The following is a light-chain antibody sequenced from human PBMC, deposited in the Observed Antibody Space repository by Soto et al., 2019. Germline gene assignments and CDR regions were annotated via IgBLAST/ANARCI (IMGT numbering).Light chain of an antibody. CDR3: QTWGTAIHDVI. J-gene: IGLJ2*01. V-gene: IGLV4-69*01. CDR1: SGYSTYA. Sequence: QPVLTQSPSASASLGASVKLTCTLNSGYSTYAIAWHQQQPEKGPRYLMKLNSDGSHSKGDGIPDRFSGSSSGAERHLTISSLQSEDEADYYCQTWGTAIHDVIFGGGTKLTVL. CDR2: LNSDGSH.